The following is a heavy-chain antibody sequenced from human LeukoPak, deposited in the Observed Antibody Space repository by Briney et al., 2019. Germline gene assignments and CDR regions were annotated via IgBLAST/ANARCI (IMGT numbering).Heavy chain of an antibody. D-gene: IGHD3-22*01. Sequence: ASVKVSCKASGYTFTGYYMHWVRQAPGQGLEWRGWINPNSGGTNYAQKFQGRVTMTRDTSISTAYMELSRLRSDDTAVYYCARDPYVRDYYDSSGYYYGDYWGQGTLVTVSS. CDR2: INPNSGGT. V-gene: IGHV1-2*02. CDR3: ARDPYVRDYYDSSGYYYGDY. J-gene: IGHJ4*02. CDR1: GYTFTGYY.